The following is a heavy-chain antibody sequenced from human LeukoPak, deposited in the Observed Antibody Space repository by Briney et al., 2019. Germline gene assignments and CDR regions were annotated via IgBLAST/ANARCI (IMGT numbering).Heavy chain of an antibody. CDR2: IIPIFGTA. CDR3: ARGGYDSSGYCDY. CDR1: GGTFSSYA. Sequence: SSVKVSCEASGGTFSSYAISWVRQAPGQGLEWMGRIIPIFGTANYAQKFQGRVTITTDESTSTAYMELSSLRSEDTAVYYCARGGYDSSGYCDYWGQGTLVTVSS. D-gene: IGHD3-22*01. J-gene: IGHJ4*02. V-gene: IGHV1-69*05.